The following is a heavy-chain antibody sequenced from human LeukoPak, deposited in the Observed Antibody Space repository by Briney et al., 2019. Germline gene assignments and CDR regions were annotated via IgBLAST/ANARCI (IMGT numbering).Heavy chain of an antibody. J-gene: IGHJ4*02. CDR2: IDWDDDK. D-gene: IGHD5-18*01. Sequence: SGPALVKPTQTLTLTCTFSGFSLSTSGMCVSWIRQPPGKALEWLARIDWDDDKYYSTSLKTRLTISKDTSKNQVVLTMTNMDPVDTATYYCARSTRGYSYGYDSDYWGQGTLVTVS. V-gene: IGHV2-70*11. CDR3: ARSTRGYSYGYDSDY. CDR1: GFSLSTSGMC.